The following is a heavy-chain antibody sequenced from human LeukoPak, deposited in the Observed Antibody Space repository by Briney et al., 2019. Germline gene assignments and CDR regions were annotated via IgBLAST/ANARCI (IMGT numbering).Heavy chain of an antibody. CDR3: ATPSYDSSGYYFDY. CDR1: GYTLTELS. V-gene: IGHV1-24*01. CDR2: FDPEDGET. J-gene: IGHJ4*02. D-gene: IGHD3-22*01. Sequence: GASVKVSCKVSGYTLTELSMHWVRQAPGKGLEWMGGFDPEDGETIYAQKFQGRVTMTEDTSTDTAYMELSSLRSEDTAVYYCATPSYDSSGYYFDYWGQGTLVTVSS.